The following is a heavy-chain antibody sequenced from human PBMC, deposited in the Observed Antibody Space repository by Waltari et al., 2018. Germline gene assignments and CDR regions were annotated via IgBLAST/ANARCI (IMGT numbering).Heavy chain of an antibody. D-gene: IGHD6-6*01. CDR2: IYHSGST. V-gene: IGHV4-38-2*02. J-gene: IGHJ6*03. CDR3: ARVRGQLSYYYYMDV. Sequence: QVQLQESGPGLVKPSETLSLTCTVSGYSISSGYYWGWIRQPPGKGLEWIGSIYHSGSTYYNPSLKSRVTISVDTSKNQFSLKLSSVTAADTAVYYCARVRGQLSYYYYMDVWGKGTTVTVSS. CDR1: GYSISSGYY.